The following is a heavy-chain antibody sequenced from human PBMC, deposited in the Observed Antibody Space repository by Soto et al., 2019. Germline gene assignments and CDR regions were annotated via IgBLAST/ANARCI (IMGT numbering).Heavy chain of an antibody. V-gene: IGHV4-61*01. J-gene: IGHJ6*02. Sequence: QVQLQESGPGLLKASETLSLTCSVSGGSVRSGNHFWNWIRQPPGSGLEWLGYMYYTGVTNYNPPLKSRVSMSVDTSKDQFSLNLTSLTAADTAVYYCARGGEPLGYYGLDVWGQGTTVTVSS. CDR1: GGSVRSGNHF. CDR2: MYYTGVT. CDR3: ARGGEPLGYYGLDV.